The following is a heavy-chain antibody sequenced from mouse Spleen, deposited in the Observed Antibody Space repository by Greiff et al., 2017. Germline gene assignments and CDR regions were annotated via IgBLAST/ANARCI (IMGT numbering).Heavy chain of an antibody. CDR1: GFNIKDTY. V-gene: IGHV14-3*02. CDR3: ARTGTGY. D-gene: IGHD4-1*01. CDR2: IDPANGNT. Sequence: EVQLVESGAELVKPGASVKLSCTASGFNIKDTYMHWVKQRPEQGLEWIGRIDPANGNTKYDPKFQGKATITADPSSSTAYLQLSSLTSEDTAVYYCARTGTGYWGQGTTLTVSS. J-gene: IGHJ2*01.